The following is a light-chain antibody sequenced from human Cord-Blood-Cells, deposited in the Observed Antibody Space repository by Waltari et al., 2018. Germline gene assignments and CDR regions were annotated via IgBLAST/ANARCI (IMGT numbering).Light chain of an antibody. CDR2: DVS. Sequence: QSALTQPASVSGSPGQSITISCTGTSSDVGGYNYVSWYQQHPGKAPTLMIYDVSNRPSRVSNRFSDSKSGNTASLTISGLQAEDEADYYCSSYTSSSTYVFGTGTKVTVL. CDR3: SSYTSSSTYV. CDR1: SSDVGGYNY. V-gene: IGLV2-14*01. J-gene: IGLJ1*01.